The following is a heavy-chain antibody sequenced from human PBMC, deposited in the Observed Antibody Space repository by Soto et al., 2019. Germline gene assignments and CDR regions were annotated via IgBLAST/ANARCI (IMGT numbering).Heavy chain of an antibody. CDR3: ARNGALDY. J-gene: IGHJ4*02. Sequence: SETLSLTCTVSGGSISSSSYYWGWIRQPPGKGLEWIGSIYYSGSTYYNPSLKSRVTISVDTSKNQFSLKLSSVTAADTAVYYCARNGALDYWGRGTLVTVSS. CDR1: GGSISSSSYY. V-gene: IGHV4-39*01. CDR2: IYYSGST. D-gene: IGHD2-8*01.